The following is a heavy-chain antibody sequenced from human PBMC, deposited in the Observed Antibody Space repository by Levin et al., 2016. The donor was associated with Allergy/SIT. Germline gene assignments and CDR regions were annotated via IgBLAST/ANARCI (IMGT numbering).Heavy chain of an antibody. Sequence: WIRQPPGKGLEWVAVISYDGSNKYYADSVKGRFTISRDNSKNTLYLQMNSLRAEDTAVYYCAKGRSSWPGAFDYWGQGTLVTVSS. CDR3: AKGRSSWPGAFDY. D-gene: IGHD6-13*01. J-gene: IGHJ4*02. CDR2: ISYDGSNK. V-gene: IGHV3-30*18.